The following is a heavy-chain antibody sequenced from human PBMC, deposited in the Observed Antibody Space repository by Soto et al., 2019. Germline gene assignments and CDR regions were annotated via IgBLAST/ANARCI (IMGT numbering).Heavy chain of an antibody. D-gene: IGHD2-15*01. CDR1: GFIFSNYG. CDR2: ISFDGKNR. J-gene: IGHJ4*02. Sequence: QVQLVASGGGLVQPGKSMRLSCAASGFIFSNYGMHWVRQAPDNGLEWVALISFDGKNRNYADSVKGRFTIYRDNPKNTLYLEMNSLRPEDTAFYYCANRGGVVGGSEHPFFEYCGQGTMVTVSS. CDR3: ANRGGVVGGSEHPFFEY. V-gene: IGHV3-30*18.